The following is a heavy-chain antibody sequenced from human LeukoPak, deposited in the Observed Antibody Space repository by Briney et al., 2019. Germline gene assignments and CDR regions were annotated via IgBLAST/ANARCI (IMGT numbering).Heavy chain of an antibody. J-gene: IGHJ3*02. CDR2: INPSGGST. V-gene: IGHV1-46*01. D-gene: IGHD2-15*01. Sequence: ASVKVSCKASGYTFTSYYMHWVRQAPGQGLEWMGIINPSGGSTSYAQKFQGRVTMTRDMSTSTVYMELSSLSAEDMAVYYCARATAGVAGAFDIWGQGTMVTVSS. CDR3: ARATAGVAGAFDI. CDR1: GYTFTSYY.